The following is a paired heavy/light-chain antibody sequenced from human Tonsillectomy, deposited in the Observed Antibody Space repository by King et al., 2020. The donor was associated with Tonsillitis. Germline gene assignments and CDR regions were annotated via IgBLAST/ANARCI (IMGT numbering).Light chain of an antibody. CDR1: KLKTKY. CDR2: QDN. CDR3: QAWDTSTVL. J-gene: IGLJ2*01. Sequence: SFELTQPPSVSVSPGQTASISCSGDKLKTKYACWYQQKPGQSPVLVIYQDNKRPSGIPERFSGSSSGNTATLTISGTQAMDEADYYCQAWDTSTVLFGGGTKLTVL. V-gene: IGLV3-1*01.
Heavy chain of an antibody. J-gene: IGHJ4*02. D-gene: IGHD5-12*01. CDR2: INSDGSST. V-gene: IGHV3-74*01. CDR3: ARGGGGYSYGNFDY. CDR1: GITFTNYW. Sequence: EVQVVESGGGSVQPGGSLRLSCAASGITFTNYWMHWVRQVPGKGLVWVSRINSDGSSTSYADSVKGRFTISRDNAKNTLYLQMNSLSAEDTAMYYCARGGGGYSYGNFDYWGQGTLVTVSS.